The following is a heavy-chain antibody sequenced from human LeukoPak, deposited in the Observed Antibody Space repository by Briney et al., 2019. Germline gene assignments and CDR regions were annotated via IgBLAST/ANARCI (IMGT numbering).Heavy chain of an antibody. D-gene: IGHD4-11*01. J-gene: IGHJ5*02. V-gene: IGHV3-53*01. CDR1: GFTVSTND. Sequence: GGSLRLSCAASGFTVSTNDMSWVRQTPGKGLEWVSVIYSGGSTYYADSVKGRFAISRDNSKNTLYLQMNSLRAEDTAVYYCASRATVTTDRFWFDPWGQGTLVTVSS. CDR2: IYSGGST. CDR3: ASRATVTTDRFWFDP.